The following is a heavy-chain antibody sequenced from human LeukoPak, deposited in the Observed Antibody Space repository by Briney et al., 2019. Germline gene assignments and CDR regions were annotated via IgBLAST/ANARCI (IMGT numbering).Heavy chain of an antibody. J-gene: IGHJ4*02. V-gene: IGHV1-18*01. Sequence: ASVKVSCKASGYTFTTYGISWVRQAPGQGLEWMGWSSPYNGNTNYAQKLRGRVTMTTDTSTSTAYMELRSLRSEDTAVYYCARAETYYYDSSGYPIDYWGQGTLVTVSS. CDR3: ARAETYYYDSSGYPIDY. D-gene: IGHD3-22*01. CDR1: GYTFTTYG. CDR2: SSPYNGNT.